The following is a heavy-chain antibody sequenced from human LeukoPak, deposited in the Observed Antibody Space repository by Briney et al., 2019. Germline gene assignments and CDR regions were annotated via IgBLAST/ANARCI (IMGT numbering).Heavy chain of an antibody. D-gene: IGHD5-12*01. CDR2: INPNSGGT. V-gene: IGHV1-2*02. J-gene: IGHJ5*02. CDR3: VRENSGYDYANWFDP. Sequence: ASVKVSCKAPGYTFTGYYMHWVRQAPGQGLEWMGWINPNSGGTNYAQKFQGRVTMTRDTSISTAYMELSRLRSDDTAVYYCVRENSGYDYANWFDPWGQGTLVTVSS. CDR1: GYTFTGYY.